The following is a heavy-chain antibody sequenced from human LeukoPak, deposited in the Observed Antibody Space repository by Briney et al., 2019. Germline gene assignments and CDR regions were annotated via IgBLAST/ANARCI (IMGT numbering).Heavy chain of an antibody. CDR1: GASVSDGRYY. CDR2: KYYSGSA. D-gene: IGHD2-2*01. V-gene: IGHV4-31*03. J-gene: IGHJ3*02. Sequence: SQTLSLTCNVSGASVSDGRYYWTWIRQHPGKGLEWIGYKYYSGSAKYNPSLKSRLTISVDTSKNQFSLQLTSVTAADTATYYCATPYCSSISCLDVFSMWGQGTRVTVSS. CDR3: ATPYCSSISCLDVFSM.